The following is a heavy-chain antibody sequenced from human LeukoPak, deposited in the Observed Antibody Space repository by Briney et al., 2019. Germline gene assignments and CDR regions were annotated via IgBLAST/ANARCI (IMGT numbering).Heavy chain of an antibody. Sequence: GGSLRLSCAASGFTFSDYYMSWVRQAPGKGLEWVSHISGSDNATYYADSVKGRFTISRDNAKNSLYLQMNSLRAEDTAVYYCARKRGGLYGMDVWGQGTTVTVSS. CDR1: GFTFSDYY. J-gene: IGHJ6*02. D-gene: IGHD3/OR15-3a*01. V-gene: IGHV3-11*04. CDR3: ARKRGGLYGMDV. CDR2: ISGSDNAT.